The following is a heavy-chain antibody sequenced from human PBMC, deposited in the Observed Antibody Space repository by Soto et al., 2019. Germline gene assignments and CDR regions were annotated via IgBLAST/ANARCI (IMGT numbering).Heavy chain of an antibody. D-gene: IGHD1-20*01. CDR2: IYYSGIT. Sequence: SSETLYLTCTVSGGSISSYYWSWIRQPPGKGLEWIGYIYYSGITNYNPSLKSRVTISVDTSKNQFSLKLSSVTAADTAVYYCARYKSNYYYGMDVWGQGTTVT. CDR3: ARYKSNYYYGMDV. CDR1: GGSISSYY. V-gene: IGHV4-59*01. J-gene: IGHJ6*02.